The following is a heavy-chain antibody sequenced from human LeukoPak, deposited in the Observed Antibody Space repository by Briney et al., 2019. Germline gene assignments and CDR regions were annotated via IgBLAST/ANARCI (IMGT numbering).Heavy chain of an antibody. V-gene: IGHV4-34*01. Sequence: SETLSLTCAVYGGSFSGYYWSWIRQPPGKGLEWIGEINHSGSTNYNPSHKSRVTISVDTSKNQFSLKLSSVTAADTAVYYCARGHHYYGSGSYFDYWGQGTLVTVSS. CDR3: ARGHHYYGSGSYFDY. CDR2: INHSGST. D-gene: IGHD3-10*01. CDR1: GGSFSGYY. J-gene: IGHJ4*02.